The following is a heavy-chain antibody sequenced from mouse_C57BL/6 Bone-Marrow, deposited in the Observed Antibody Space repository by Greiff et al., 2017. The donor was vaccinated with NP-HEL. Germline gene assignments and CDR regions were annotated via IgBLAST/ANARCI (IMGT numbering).Heavy chain of an antibody. CDR1: GFTFSSYG. Sequence: EVQGVESGGDLVKPGGSLKLSCAASGFTFSSYGMSWVRQTPDKRLEWVATISSGGSYTYYPDSVKGRFTISRDNAKNTLYLQMSSLKSEDTAMDYCARFYYDYAWFAYWGQGTLVTVSA. D-gene: IGHD2-4*01. CDR3: ARFYYDYAWFAY. J-gene: IGHJ3*01. V-gene: IGHV5-6*01. CDR2: ISSGGSYT.